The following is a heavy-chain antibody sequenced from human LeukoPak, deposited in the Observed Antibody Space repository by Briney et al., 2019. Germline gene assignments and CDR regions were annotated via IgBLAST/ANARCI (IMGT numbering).Heavy chain of an antibody. CDR1: GGSISSSSYY. V-gene: IGHV4-39*01. CDR2: IYYSGST. CDR3: ARRPRRDGYNPRSSVDY. D-gene: IGHD5-24*01. J-gene: IGHJ4*02. Sequence: TSETLSLTCTVSGGSISSSSYYWGWIRQPPGKGLEWIGSIYYSGSTYYNPSLKSRVTISVDTSKNQFSLKLSSVTAADTAVYYCARRPRRDGYNPRSSVDYWGQGTLVTVSS.